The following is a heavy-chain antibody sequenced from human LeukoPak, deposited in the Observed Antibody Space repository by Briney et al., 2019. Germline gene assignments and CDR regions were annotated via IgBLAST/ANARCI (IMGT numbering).Heavy chain of an antibody. CDR2: ISSSSSYI. CDR3: ARYPAVAAVFDY. CDR1: GFTFSSYS. J-gene: IGHJ4*02. V-gene: IGHV3-21*01. Sequence: GSLRLSCAASGFTFSSYSMNWVRQAPGKGLEWVSSISSSSSYIYYADSVKGRFTISGDNAKNSLYLQMNSLRAEDTAVYYCARYPAVAAVFDYWGQGTLVTVSS. D-gene: IGHD6-19*01.